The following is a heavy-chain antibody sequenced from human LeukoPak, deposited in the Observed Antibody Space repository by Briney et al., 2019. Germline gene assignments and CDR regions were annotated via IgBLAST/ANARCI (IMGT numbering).Heavy chain of an antibody. CDR1: GFTFSSYG. V-gene: IGHV3-33*01. D-gene: IGHD5-24*01. Sequence: PGGSLRLSCAASGFTFSSYGMHWVRQAPGMGLEGVAVIWYDGSNKYYADSVKGRFTISRDNSKNTLYLQMNSLRAEDTAVYYCARAEEATIMVFDYWGQGTLVTVSS. J-gene: IGHJ4*02. CDR3: ARAEEATIMVFDY. CDR2: IWYDGSNK.